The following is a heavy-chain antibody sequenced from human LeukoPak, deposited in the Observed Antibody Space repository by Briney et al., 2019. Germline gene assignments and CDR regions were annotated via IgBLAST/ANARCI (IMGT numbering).Heavy chain of an antibody. Sequence: GALRLSCAASGFTFSSFSMHWVRQAPGKGLEWVSCISSSSSFISYADSVKGRFTISRVNSQNTLYLQMNSLRADDTAVYYCAKGISNWANLDYWGQGTLVTVSS. CDR1: GFTFSSFS. D-gene: IGHD7-27*01. CDR3: AKGISNWANLDY. J-gene: IGHJ4*02. V-gene: IGHV3-21*01. CDR2: ISSSSSFI.